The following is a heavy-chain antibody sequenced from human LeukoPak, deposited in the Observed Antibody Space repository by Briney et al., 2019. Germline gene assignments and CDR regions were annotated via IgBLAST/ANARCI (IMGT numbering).Heavy chain of an antibody. CDR1: GGSISSGGYS. J-gene: IGHJ5*02. Sequence: SETLSLTCTVSGGSISSGGYSWSWIRQPPGKGLEWIGYIYHSGSTYYNPSLKSRVTISVDRFKNQFSLKLSSVTAADTAVYYCARLGRGDYSNWFDPWGQGTLVTVSS. CDR3: ARLGRGDYSNWFDP. D-gene: IGHD4-11*01. V-gene: IGHV4-30-2*01. CDR2: IYHSGST.